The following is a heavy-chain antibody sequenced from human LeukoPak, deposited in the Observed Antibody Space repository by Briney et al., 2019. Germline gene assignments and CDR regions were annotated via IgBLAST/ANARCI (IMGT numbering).Heavy chain of an antibody. J-gene: IGHJ4*02. CDR2: IKQDGSEE. CDR3: VRGGFFRYSGTSGDY. CDR1: GFIFKSYW. D-gene: IGHD1-26*01. V-gene: IGHV3-7*01. Sequence: GGSLRLSCAASGFIFKSYWMSWVRQAPGKGLEWVANIKQDGSEENYVDSVRGRFTISRDSAQNSLYLQMTSLRVEDMAIYYCVRGGFFRYSGTSGDYWGQGSQVTVSS.